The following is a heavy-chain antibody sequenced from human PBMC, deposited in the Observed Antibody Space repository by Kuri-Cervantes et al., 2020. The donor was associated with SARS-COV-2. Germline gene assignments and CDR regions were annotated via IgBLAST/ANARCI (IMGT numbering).Heavy chain of an antibody. CDR2: ICSSSSTI. J-gene: IGHJ4*02. D-gene: IGHD3-10*01. V-gene: IGHV3-48*01. CDR1: GFTFSSHS. Sequence: GGSLRLSCAASGFTFSSHSMNWVRQAPGNGLEWVSYICSSSSTIYYADSVKCRFTISRDNAKNSLYLQMNSLRAEDTAVYYCAKDPSPYSLLLWFGEFGFDYWGQGTLVTVSS. CDR3: AKDPSPYSLLLWFGEFGFDY.